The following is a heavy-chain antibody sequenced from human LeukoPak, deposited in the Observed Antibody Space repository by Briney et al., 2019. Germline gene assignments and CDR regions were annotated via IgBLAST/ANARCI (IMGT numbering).Heavy chain of an antibody. CDR3: ARDKYGFGELLPDY. D-gene: IGHD3-10*01. CDR2: IRSSGNTI. V-gene: IGHV3-11*01. CDR1: GFTFSDYY. Sequence: GGSLRLSCAASGFTFSDYYMSWIRQAPGKGLEWVSYIRSSGNTIYYADSVKGRFTISRDNAKNSLYLQMNSLRAEDTAVYYCARDKYGFGELLPDYWGQGTLVTVSS. J-gene: IGHJ4*02.